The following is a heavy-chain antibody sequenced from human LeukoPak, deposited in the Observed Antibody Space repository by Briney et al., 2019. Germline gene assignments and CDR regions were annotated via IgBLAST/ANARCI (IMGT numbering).Heavy chain of an antibody. CDR1: GYSISSGYY. D-gene: IGHD6-19*01. V-gene: IGHV4-38-2*01. CDR2: FYHSGST. CDR3: ARLGSGGLEY. J-gene: IGHJ4*02. Sequence: SETLSLTCAVSGYSISSGYYWGWIRQPPGKGLEWIGSFYHSGSTYYNPSLKSRVTISVDMSKNQFSLKLSSVTAADTAVYYCARLGSGGLEYWGQGTLVTVSS.